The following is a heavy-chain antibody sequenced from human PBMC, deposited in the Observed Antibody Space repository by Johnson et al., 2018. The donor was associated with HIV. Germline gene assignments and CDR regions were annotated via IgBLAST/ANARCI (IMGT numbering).Heavy chain of an antibody. J-gene: IGHJ3*02. D-gene: IGHD6-19*01. CDR2: IYGDGSST. Sequence: VQLVESGGGLVQPGGSLRLSCTASGFTFSSYWMHWVRQAPGKGLVWVSRIYGDGSSTTYADSVKGRFTISRDNAKNTLYLQMNSLRAEDTAVYYCAKEGVAGADAFDIWGQGTMVTVSS. CDR3: AKEGVAGADAFDI. CDR1: GFTFSSYW. V-gene: IGHV3-74*01.